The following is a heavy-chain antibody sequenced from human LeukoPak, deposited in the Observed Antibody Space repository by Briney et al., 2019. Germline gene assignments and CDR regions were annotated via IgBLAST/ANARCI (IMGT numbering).Heavy chain of an antibody. CDR3: AKDLRTDYGGIDY. V-gene: IGHV3-23*01. CDR2: ISGSGNRA. J-gene: IGHJ4*02. CDR1: GFTFSSYA. Sequence: GGSLRLSCAASGFTFSSYAMIWVRQAPGKGLEWVSAISGSGNRAYYADSVKGRFTISRDNSKNTLYLQMNSLRAEDTAVYYCAKDLRTDYGGIDYWGQGTLVTVSS. D-gene: IGHD4-23*01.